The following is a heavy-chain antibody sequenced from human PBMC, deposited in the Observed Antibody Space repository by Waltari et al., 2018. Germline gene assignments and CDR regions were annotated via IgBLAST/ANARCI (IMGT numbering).Heavy chain of an antibody. J-gene: IGHJ6*03. CDR3: ARDHRTYYYDSSGYYYYYMDV. V-gene: IGHV1-2*06. D-gene: IGHD3-22*01. CDR1: GYTFTGYY. Sequence: QVQLVQSGAEVKKPGASVKVSCKASGYTFTGYYMHWVRQAPGQGLEWMGRINPNSGGTNYAQKFQGRVTMTRDTSISTAYIELSRLRSDDTAVYYCARDHRTYYYDSSGYYYYYMDVWGKGTTVTVSS. CDR2: INPNSGGT.